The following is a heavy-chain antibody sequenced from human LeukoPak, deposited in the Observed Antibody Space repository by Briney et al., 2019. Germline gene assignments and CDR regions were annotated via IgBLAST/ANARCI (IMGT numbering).Heavy chain of an antibody. V-gene: IGHV3-11*05. D-gene: IGHD6-19*01. CDR3: ARVYSSGWTIFHY. Sequence: GGSLRLSCAASGFTFSDYYMSWIRQAPGKGLEWVPYISSSSSYTNYADSVKGRFTISRDNAKNSLYLQMNSLRAEDTAVYYCARVYSSGWTIFHYWGQGTLVTVSS. CDR2: ISSSSSYT. J-gene: IGHJ4*02. CDR1: GFTFSDYY.